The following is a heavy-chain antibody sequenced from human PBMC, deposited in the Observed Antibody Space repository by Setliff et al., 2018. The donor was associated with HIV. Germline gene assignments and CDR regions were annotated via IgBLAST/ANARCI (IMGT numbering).Heavy chain of an antibody. CDR1: GYTFGSYD. CDR2: MNPNSGNT. J-gene: IGHJ4*02. Sequence: ASVKVSCKASGYTFGSYDINWVRQATGQGLEWMGWMNPNSGNTGCAQKFQGRVTVTRDTSISTAYMELRSLRSDDTAVYYCARGRDGYKPEPFDSWGQGTLVTVSS. V-gene: IGHV1-8*02. D-gene: IGHD5-12*01. CDR3: ARGRDGYKPEPFDS.